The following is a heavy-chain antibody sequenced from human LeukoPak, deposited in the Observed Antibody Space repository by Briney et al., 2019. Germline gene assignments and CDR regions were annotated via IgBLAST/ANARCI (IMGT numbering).Heavy chain of an antibody. Sequence: SETLSLTCTVSGGSISNSSYYWGWIRQPPGKGLEWIGSIYYSGSTYYNPSLKSRVTISVDTSKNQFSLKLSSVTAADTAVYYCARDPEDTAMVNNWFDPWGQGTLVTVSS. V-gene: IGHV4-39*02. D-gene: IGHD5-18*01. CDR3: ARDPEDTAMVNNWFDP. CDR1: GGSISNSSYY. CDR2: IYYSGST. J-gene: IGHJ5*02.